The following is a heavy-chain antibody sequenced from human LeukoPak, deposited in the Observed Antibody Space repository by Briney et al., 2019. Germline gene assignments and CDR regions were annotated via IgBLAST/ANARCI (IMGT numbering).Heavy chain of an antibody. CDR3: ARDTIAARPGWFDP. V-gene: IGHV1-18*01. CDR1: GYTFTTYG. Sequence: ASVKVSCKASGYTFTTYGLNWVRLAPGLGLERMGWISAYNGNTKDAEKFQDRVTMTTDTSTSTAYMELRNLRSDDTAVYYCARDTIAARPGWFDPWGQGTLVTVSS. CDR2: ISAYNGNT. J-gene: IGHJ5*02. D-gene: IGHD6-6*01.